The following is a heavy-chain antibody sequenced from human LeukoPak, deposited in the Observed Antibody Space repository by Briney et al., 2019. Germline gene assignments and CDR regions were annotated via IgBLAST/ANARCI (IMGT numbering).Heavy chain of an antibody. Sequence: GGSLRLSCAASGFTFDDYAMHWVRQAPGKGLEWVSDISWNSGRIGYADSVKGRFTISRDNVKNSLYLEMNSLRAEDMALYYCAKEGGRMNYYYYCMDVWGKGTTVTVPS. D-gene: IGHD3-16*01. CDR2: ISWNSGRI. CDR3: AKEGGRMNYYYYCMDV. V-gene: IGHV3-9*03. CDR1: GFTFDDYA. J-gene: IGHJ6*03.